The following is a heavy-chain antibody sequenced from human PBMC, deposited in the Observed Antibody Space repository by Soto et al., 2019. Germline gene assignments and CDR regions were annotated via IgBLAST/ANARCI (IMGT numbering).Heavy chain of an antibody. CDR1: GGSISSSSYY. Sequence: SETLSLTCTVSGGSISSSSYYWGWIRQPPGKGLEWIGSIYYSGSTYYNPSLKSRVTISVDTSKNQFSLKLSSVTAADTAGYYCARKASGYYYGWFDPWGQGTLVT. V-gene: IGHV4-39*01. J-gene: IGHJ5*02. CDR2: IYYSGST. D-gene: IGHD3-22*01. CDR3: ARKASGYYYGWFDP.